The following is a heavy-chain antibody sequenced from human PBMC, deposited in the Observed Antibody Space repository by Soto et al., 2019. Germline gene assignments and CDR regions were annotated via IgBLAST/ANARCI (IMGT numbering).Heavy chain of an antibody. V-gene: IGHV6-1*01. CDR3: AGTTSHYWYYMDV. D-gene: IGHD1-7*01. CDR1: GDSVSSNSAA. Sequence: SQTLSLTGAISGDSVSSNSAAWNWIRQSPSRGLEWLGRTYYRSRWYNDYAVSVRSRITVNPDTSKNQFSLQLTSVTPEDTAVYYCAGTTSHYWYYMDVWGKGTTVTAP. J-gene: IGHJ6*03. CDR2: TYYRSRWYN.